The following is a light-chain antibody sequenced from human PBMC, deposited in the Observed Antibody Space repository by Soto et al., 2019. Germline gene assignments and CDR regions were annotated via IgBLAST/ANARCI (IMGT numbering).Light chain of an antibody. Sequence: EIVFTQSPGTLSLSPGERATLSCRDSQSVSSSYLAWYQQKPGQAPRLLIYGASNRATGIPNRFSGSGSGTDFTLTISRLEPEDFAVYYCQQYCRSRTFGQGTKVDIK. CDR3: QQYCRSRT. CDR2: GAS. J-gene: IGKJ1*01. V-gene: IGKV3-20*01. CDR1: QSVSSSY.